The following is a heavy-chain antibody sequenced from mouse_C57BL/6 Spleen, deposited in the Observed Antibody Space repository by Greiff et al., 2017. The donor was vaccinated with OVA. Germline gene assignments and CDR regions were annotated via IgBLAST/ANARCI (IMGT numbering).Heavy chain of an antibody. CDR3: ARSGWFNVEV. V-gene: IGHV1-53*01. J-gene: IGHJ1*03. D-gene: IGHD2-3*01. CDR2: INPSNGGT. Sequence: QVQLQQPGTELVKPGASVKLSCKASGYTFTSYWMHWVKQRPGQGLEWIGNINPSNGGTNYNEKFKRQATLTVDKSSSTAYMQLSSLTSGDYAVYYCARSGWFNVEVWGTGTTVTGAS. CDR1: GYTFTSYW.